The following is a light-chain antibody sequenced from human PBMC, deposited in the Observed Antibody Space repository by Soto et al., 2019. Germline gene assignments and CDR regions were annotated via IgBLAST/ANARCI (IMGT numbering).Light chain of an antibody. CDR2: DAY. CDR3: HQRHMWPIT. CDR1: QSVSSY. V-gene: IGKV3-11*01. J-gene: IGKJ5*01. Sequence: EIVLTQSPATLSLSPGERATLSCRASQSVSSYLAWYQQKPGQAPRLLIYDAYNRATVIPPRFSGGGSGTYFNLNLSGLEPEDSAVYYCHQRHMWPITFGQGTRLEIK.